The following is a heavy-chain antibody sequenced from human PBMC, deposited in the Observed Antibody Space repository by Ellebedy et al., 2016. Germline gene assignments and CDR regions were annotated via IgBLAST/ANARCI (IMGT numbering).Heavy chain of an antibody. V-gene: IGHV3-9*01. CDR1: GFTVSSNY. CDR3: LRDTTAGGLDY. CDR2: IFWHSDYA. J-gene: IGHJ4*02. Sequence: GGSLRLXXSASGFTVSSNYLSWVRQGPGKGLEWVSGIFWHSDYAGYADSVRGRFTISKDKAKNSLYLQMNSLRPDDSALYFCLRDTTAGGLDYWGQGIPVAVSS. D-gene: IGHD3/OR15-3a*01.